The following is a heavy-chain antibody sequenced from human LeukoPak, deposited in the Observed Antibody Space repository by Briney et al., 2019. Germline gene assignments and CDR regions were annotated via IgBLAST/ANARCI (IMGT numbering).Heavy chain of an antibody. CDR3: ARVPPGVWYGMDV. CDR2: IYSGGST. CDR1: GFTVSSNY. Sequence: PGGSLRLSCAASGFTVSSNYMSWVRQAPGKGLEWVSVIYSGGSTYYVDSVKGRFTISRDNSKNTLYLQMNSLRAEDTAVYYCARVPPGVWYGMDVWGQGTTVTVSS. D-gene: IGHD3-10*01. J-gene: IGHJ6*02. V-gene: IGHV3-53*01.